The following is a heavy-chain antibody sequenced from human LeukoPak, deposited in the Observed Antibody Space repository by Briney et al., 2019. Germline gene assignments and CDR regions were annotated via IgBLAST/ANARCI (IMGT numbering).Heavy chain of an antibody. Sequence: GGSLRLSCAASGFPFSNYAMTWVRQAPGKGLEWVSAICSSGGCAFYADSVKDRFTVSRDNSKNALYLQMNSLRAEDTAVYYCATIGPNSNNFDDWGQGTPVTVSS. CDR1: GFPFSNYA. V-gene: IGHV3-23*01. CDR2: ICSSGGCA. D-gene: IGHD4-11*01. CDR3: ATIGPNSNNFDD. J-gene: IGHJ4*02.